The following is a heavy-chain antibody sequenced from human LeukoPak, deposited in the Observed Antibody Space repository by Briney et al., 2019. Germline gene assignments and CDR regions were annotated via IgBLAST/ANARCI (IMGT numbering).Heavy chain of an antibody. J-gene: IGHJ3*02. CDR3: ARDLAFGEMVTNRGAFDI. CDR2: INPNSGGT. D-gene: IGHD5-24*01. V-gene: IGHV1-2*02. Sequence: ASVTVSCKASGYTFTGYYMHWVRQAPGQGLEWMGWINPNSGGTNYAQKFQGRVTMTRDTSISTAYMELSRLGSDDTAVYYCARDLAFGEMVTNRGAFDIWGQGTMVTVSS. CDR1: GYTFTGYY.